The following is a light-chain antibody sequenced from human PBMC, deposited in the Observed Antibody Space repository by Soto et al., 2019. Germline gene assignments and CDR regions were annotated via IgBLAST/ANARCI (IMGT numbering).Light chain of an antibody. CDR3: QQRSNWPPT. CDR2: DAS. CDR1: QSVSSY. Sequence: EIVLTQSPATLSLSPGERATLSCRASQSVSSYLAWYQQKPGQAPQLLIYDASNRATGIPARFSGSGSGTDFTLTISSLEPEDFAVYYCQQRSNWPPTFGQGTKVEIK. V-gene: IGKV3-11*01. J-gene: IGKJ1*01.